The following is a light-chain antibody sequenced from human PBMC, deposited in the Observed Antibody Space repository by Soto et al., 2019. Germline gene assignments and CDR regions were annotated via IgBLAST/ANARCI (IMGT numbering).Light chain of an antibody. V-gene: IGKV3-15*01. J-gene: IGKJ2*02. Sequence: EIVLTQSPATLSLSPGERATLSCRASQSVSSYLAWYQQKPGQAPRLLIYGASTRATTIPVRFSGSGSGTEFTLTISSLQSEDFAVYYCHQYDDGPCTFGQGTKVDIK. CDR2: GAS. CDR3: HQYDDGPCT. CDR1: QSVSSY.